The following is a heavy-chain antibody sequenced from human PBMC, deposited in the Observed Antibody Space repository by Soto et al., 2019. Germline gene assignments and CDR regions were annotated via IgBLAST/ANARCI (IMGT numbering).Heavy chain of an antibody. J-gene: IGHJ3*02. Sequence: PSETLSLTCTISRGSLSSGGYYWSWIRQHPGKGLEWIGYIYYSGSTYYNPSLKSRVTISVDTSKNQFSLKLSSVTAADTAVYYCARIYDYVWGSYRPPDAFDIWGQGTMVTVSS. D-gene: IGHD3-16*02. CDR1: RGSLSSGGYY. V-gene: IGHV4-31*03. CDR2: IYYSGST. CDR3: ARIYDYVWGSYRPPDAFDI.